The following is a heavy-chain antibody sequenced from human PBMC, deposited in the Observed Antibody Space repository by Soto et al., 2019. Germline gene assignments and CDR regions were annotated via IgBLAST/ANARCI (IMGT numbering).Heavy chain of an antibody. J-gene: IGHJ5*02. D-gene: IGHD6-19*01. CDR3: ASSSPAFYRGGWYGWFDP. CDR1: GGSISSYY. Sequence: SETLSLTXTVSGGSISSYYWSWIRQPPGKGLEWIGYIYYSGSTNYNPSLKSRVTISVDTSKNQFSLKLSSVTAADTAVYYCASSSPAFYRGGWYGWFDPWGQGTLVTVSS. V-gene: IGHV4-59*01. CDR2: IYYSGST.